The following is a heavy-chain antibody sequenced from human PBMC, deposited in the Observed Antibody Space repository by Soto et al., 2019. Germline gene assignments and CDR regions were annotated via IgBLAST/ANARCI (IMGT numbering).Heavy chain of an antibody. CDR2: IYYSGST. D-gene: IGHD5-18*01. J-gene: IGHJ4*02. CDR1: GGSVSSGSYY. CDR3: ARSVRGYSYGPFDY. V-gene: IGHV4-30-4*08. Sequence: SETLSLTCTVSGGSVSSGSYYWTWIRQPPEKGLEWIGYIYYSGSTYYSPSLESRITISSDTSKNQFSLKLSSVTAADTAVYYCARSVRGYSYGPFDYWGQGTLVTVSS.